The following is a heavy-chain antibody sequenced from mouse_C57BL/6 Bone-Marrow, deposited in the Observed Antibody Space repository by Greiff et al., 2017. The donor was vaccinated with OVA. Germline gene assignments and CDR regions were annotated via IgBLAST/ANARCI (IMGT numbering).Heavy chain of an antibody. CDR2: ISSGSSTI. Sequence: EVKVVESGGGLVKPGGSLKLSCAASGFTFSDYGMHWVRQAPEKGLEWVAYISSGSSTIYYADTVKGRFTISRDNAKNTLFLQMTSLRSEDTAMYYFARQGLDWFAYWGQGTLVTVSA. CDR3: ARQGLDWFAY. CDR1: GFTFSDYG. J-gene: IGHJ3*01. V-gene: IGHV5-17*01.